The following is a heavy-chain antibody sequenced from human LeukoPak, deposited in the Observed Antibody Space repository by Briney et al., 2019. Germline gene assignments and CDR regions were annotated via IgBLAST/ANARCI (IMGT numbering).Heavy chain of an antibody. Sequence: GGSLRLSCAASGFTVSSHWMHWVRQAPGKGLVWVSRMNSDGSSTFYADSVKGRFTISRDNAKNTLYLQMNSLRAEDTAVYYCARSDYFDYWGQRTLVTVSS. CDR3: ARSDYFDY. V-gene: IGHV3-74*01. CDR1: GFTVSSHW. J-gene: IGHJ4*02. CDR2: MNSDGSST.